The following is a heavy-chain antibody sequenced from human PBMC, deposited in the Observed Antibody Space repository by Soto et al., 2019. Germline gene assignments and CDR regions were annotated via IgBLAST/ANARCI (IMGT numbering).Heavy chain of an antibody. CDR3: ARNEERGYSSSWYKYYYYYGMDV. Sequence: SSETLSLTCAVYGGSFSGYYWSWIRQPPGKGLEWIGEINHSGSTNYNPSLKSRVTISVDTSKNQFSLKLSSVTAADTAVYYCARNEERGYSSSWYKYYYYYGMDVWGQGTTVTVSS. CDR2: INHSGST. CDR1: GGSFSGYY. V-gene: IGHV4-34*01. J-gene: IGHJ6*02. D-gene: IGHD6-13*01.